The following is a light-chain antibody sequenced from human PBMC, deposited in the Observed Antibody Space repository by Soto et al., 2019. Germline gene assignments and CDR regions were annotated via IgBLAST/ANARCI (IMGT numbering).Light chain of an antibody. J-gene: IGKJ4*01. CDR3: QQYGSSPLT. V-gene: IGKV3-20*01. Sequence: EIVLTQSPGTLSLSPGERATLSCRASQSVSSSYLAWYQQKPGQAPRLLIYGASSRATGIPDRFSGSGSGTDFTLTSGRLEPEDFAVYFCQQYGSSPLTFGGGTKVEIK. CDR1: QSVSSSY. CDR2: GAS.